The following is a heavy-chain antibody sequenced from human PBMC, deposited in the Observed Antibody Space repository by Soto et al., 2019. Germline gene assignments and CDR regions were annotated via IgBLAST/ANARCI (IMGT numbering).Heavy chain of an antibody. CDR2: IYYSGST. V-gene: IGHV4-59*01. Sequence: SETLSLTCTVSGGSISSYYWSWIRQPPGKGLEWIGYIYYSGSTNYNPSLKSRVTISVDTSKNQFSLKLSSVTAADTAVYYCARVTVPAAKVFYYYYYMDVWGKGTTVTVSS. CDR1: GGSISSYY. J-gene: IGHJ6*03. CDR3: ARVTVPAAKVFYYYYYMDV. D-gene: IGHD2-2*01.